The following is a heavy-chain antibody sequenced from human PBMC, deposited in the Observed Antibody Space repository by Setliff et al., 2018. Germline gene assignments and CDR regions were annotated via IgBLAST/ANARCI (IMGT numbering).Heavy chain of an antibody. V-gene: IGHV3-23*01. CDR1: GFTFSSYP. J-gene: IGHJ5*02. CDR3: ARIGPSNWGIRGYNWLDP. Sequence: GSLRLSCAASGFTFSSYPMSWVRQAPGKGLEWVVLISGSGTSTYYADSVKGRFTISRDNSNSEVFLRMDSLRAEDTAIYYCARIGPSNWGIRGYNWLDPWGQGTLVTAPQ. D-gene: IGHD6-13*01. CDR2: ISGSGTST.